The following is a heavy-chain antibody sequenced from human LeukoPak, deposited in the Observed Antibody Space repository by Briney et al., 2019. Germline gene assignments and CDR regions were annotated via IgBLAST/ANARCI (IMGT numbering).Heavy chain of an antibody. CDR1: GFTFRSYA. J-gene: IGHJ4*02. D-gene: IGHD3-9*01. CDR3: ARVPENFDWPGADH. V-gene: IGHV3-30-3*01. CDR2: ILYDGSNK. Sequence: PGGSLRLSCAASGFTFRSYAMHWVRQAPGKGLEWVAVILYDGSNKYYADSVKGRFTISRDNSKNTLYLQMNSLRAEDTAVYYCARVPENFDWPGADHWGQGTLVTVSS.